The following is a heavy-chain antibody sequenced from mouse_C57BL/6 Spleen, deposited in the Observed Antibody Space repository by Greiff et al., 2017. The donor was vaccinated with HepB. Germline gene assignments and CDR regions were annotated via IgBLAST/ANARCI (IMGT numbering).Heavy chain of an antibody. V-gene: IGHV5-16*01. CDR3: ARDRGNYLDY. Sequence: EVQVVESEGGLVQPGSSMKLSCTASGFTFSDYYMAWVRQVPEKGLEWVANINYDGSSTYYLDSLKSRFIISRDNAKNILYLQMSSLKSEDTATYYCARDRGNYLDYWGQGTTLTVSS. D-gene: IGHD2-14*01. CDR2: INYDGSST. CDR1: GFTFSDYY. J-gene: IGHJ2*01.